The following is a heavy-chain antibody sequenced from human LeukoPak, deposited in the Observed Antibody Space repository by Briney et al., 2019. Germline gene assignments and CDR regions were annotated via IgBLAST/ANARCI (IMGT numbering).Heavy chain of an antibody. CDR3: ARAGLGSYYGRFYFDY. Sequence: SETLSLTCTVSGGPISSSSYYWGWIRQPPGKGLEWIGTIYYSGSTYYNPSLKSRITISVDTSKNQFSLKVSSVTAADTAVYYCARAGLGSYYGRFYFDYWGQGTLVTVSS. J-gene: IGHJ4*02. V-gene: IGHV4-39*01. D-gene: IGHD1-26*01. CDR2: IYYSGST. CDR1: GGPISSSSYY.